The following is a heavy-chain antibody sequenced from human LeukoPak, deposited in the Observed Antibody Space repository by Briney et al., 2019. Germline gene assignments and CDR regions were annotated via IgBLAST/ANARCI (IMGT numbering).Heavy chain of an antibody. CDR1: GFTFSSYS. J-gene: IGHJ4*02. CDR2: ISSSSSYI. Sequence: GGSLRLSCAASGFTFSSYSMNWVRQAPGKGLEWVSSISSSSSYIYYADSVKGRFTISRGNAKNSLYLQMNSLRAEDTAVYYCARGEWELLGFDYWGQGTLVTVSS. D-gene: IGHD1-26*01. V-gene: IGHV3-21*01. CDR3: ARGEWELLGFDY.